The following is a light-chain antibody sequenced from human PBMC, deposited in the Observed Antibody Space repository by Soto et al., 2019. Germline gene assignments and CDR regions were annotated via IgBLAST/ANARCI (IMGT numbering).Light chain of an antibody. Sequence: DIQMTQSPSSVSASVGDGVTITCRASQSITSWLAWYQQKPGKAPKLLISAAANLQSGVPSRFSGSGSGTDFTLTISSLQPEDFATFPLSFGQGTRLEIK. CDR3: S. J-gene: IGKJ5*01. V-gene: IGKV1-12*01. CDR2: AAA. CDR1: QSITSW.